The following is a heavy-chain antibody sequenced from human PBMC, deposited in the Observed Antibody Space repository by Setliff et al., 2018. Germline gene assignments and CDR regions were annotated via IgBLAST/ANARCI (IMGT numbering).Heavy chain of an antibody. CDR3: ATNYDSSDTSGAMDY. CDR1: GGTFSSYA. Sequence: GASVKVSCKASGGTFSSYAISWVRQAPGQGLEWMGGIIPILGIANYAQKFQGRVTITADESTSTAYMELSSLRSEDTAVYYCATNYDSSDTSGAMDYWGQGTLVTVSS. V-gene: IGHV1-69*10. CDR2: IIPILGIA. D-gene: IGHD3-22*01. J-gene: IGHJ4*02.